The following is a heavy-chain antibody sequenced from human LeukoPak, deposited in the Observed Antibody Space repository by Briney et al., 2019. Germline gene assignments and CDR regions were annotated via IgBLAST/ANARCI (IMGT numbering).Heavy chain of an antibody. V-gene: IGHV3-30-3*02. Sequence: PGGSLRLSCAASGFTFSTYAMYWVRQAPGKGLERVAVISYDGSNKPYADSVKGRFTISRDNSKNTLYLQMNSLRAEDTAVYYCAKDYEYNSNTWYFHWGRGTLVSVSS. D-gene: IGHD6-13*01. CDR2: ISYDGSNK. J-gene: IGHJ4*02. CDR3: AKDYEYNSNTWYFH. CDR1: GFTFSTYA.